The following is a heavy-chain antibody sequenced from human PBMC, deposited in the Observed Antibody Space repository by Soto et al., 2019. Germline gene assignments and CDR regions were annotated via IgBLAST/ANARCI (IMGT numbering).Heavy chain of an antibody. CDR3: ARETDRQQLGGNYYYGIDV. CDR2: IIPIFPTP. Sequence: QVQLVQSGAEVKKPGSSVTVSCKSSGGTFGNSAISWVRQAAGQGLEWRGGIIPIFPTPDCAQKLDGRVTITADESTGTGSMELTSLRSEDTGVYSCARETDRQQLGGNYYYGIDVRGQGTMGTVS. D-gene: IGHD1-1*01. V-gene: IGHV1-69*12. J-gene: IGHJ6*02. CDR1: GGTFGNSA.